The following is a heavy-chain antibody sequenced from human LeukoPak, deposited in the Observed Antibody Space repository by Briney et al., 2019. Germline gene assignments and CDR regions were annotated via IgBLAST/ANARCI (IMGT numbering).Heavy chain of an antibody. CDR2: ISWNSGSI. Sequence: GGSLRLSCAASGFTFSSHWMSWVRQAPGKGLEWVSGISWNSGSIGYAVSVKGRFTISSDNAKNSLYLQMNSLRAEDMALYYCAKSGSGWYFDYWGQGTLVTVSS. J-gene: IGHJ4*02. V-gene: IGHV3-9*03. D-gene: IGHD6-19*01. CDR3: AKSGSGWYFDY. CDR1: GFTFSSHW.